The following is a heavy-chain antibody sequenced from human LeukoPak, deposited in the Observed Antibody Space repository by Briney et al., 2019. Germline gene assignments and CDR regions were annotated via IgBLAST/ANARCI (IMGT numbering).Heavy chain of an antibody. V-gene: IGHV1-2*02. CDR1: GYTFTGYY. D-gene: IGHD5-18*01. Sequence: ASVKVSCKASGYTFTGYYMHWVRQAPGQGLESMGWINPNSGGTNYAQKFQGRVTMTRDTSISTAYMELSRLRSDDTAVYYYARDGLRIQLWFSGRGPFDYWGQGTLVTVSS. J-gene: IGHJ4*02. CDR3: ARDGLRIQLWFSGRGPFDY. CDR2: INPNSGGT.